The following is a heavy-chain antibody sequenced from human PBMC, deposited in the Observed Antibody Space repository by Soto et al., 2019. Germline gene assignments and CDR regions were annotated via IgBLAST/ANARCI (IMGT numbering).Heavy chain of an antibody. V-gene: IGHV4-30-2*01. D-gene: IGHD4-17*01. CDR3: ARDGDGDYYFDY. J-gene: IGHJ4*02. CDR1: GASISSGGYS. CDR2: IYHSGST. Sequence: SETLSLTCAVSGASISSGGYSWSWIRQPPGKGLEWIGYIYHSGSTYYNPSLKSRVTISVDRSKNQFSLNLISVTAADTAVYYCARDGDGDYYFDYWGQGTLVTVSS.